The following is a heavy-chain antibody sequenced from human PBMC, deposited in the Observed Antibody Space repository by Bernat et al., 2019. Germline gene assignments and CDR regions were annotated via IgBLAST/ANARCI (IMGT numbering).Heavy chain of an antibody. V-gene: IGHV3-33*01. CDR3: ARDPGYGDYTYYFDY. Sequence: QVHLVESGGGVVQPGRSLRLSCAASGFTFSSYGMHWVRQAPGKGLEWVALIWYDGSNKYYADSVKGRFTISRDNSKSTLSLQMNSLSAEDTAVYYCARDPGYGDYTYYFDYWGQGTLVTVSS. D-gene: IGHD4-17*01. J-gene: IGHJ4*02. CDR1: GFTFSSYG. CDR2: IWYDGSNK.